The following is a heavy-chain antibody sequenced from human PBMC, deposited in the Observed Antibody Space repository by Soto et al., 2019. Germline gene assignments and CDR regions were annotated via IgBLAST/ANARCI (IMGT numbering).Heavy chain of an antibody. CDR2: ISAYNGNT. D-gene: IGHD6-19*01. CDR3: AREDAVAGTEWFDP. CDR1: GYSFTSYG. V-gene: IGHV1-18*01. J-gene: IGHJ5*02. Sequence: ASVNVSCKASGYSFTSYGISLVRQAPGQGLEWMGWISAYNGNTNYAQKLQGRVTMTTDTSTSTAYMELRSLRSDDTAVYYCAREDAVAGTEWFDPWGQGTLVTVSS.